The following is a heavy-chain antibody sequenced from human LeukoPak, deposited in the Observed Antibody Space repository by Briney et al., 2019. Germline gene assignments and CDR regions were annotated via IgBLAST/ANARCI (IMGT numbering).Heavy chain of an antibody. J-gene: IGHJ4*02. D-gene: IGHD5-12*01. V-gene: IGHV3-73*01. CDR1: GFTFSGSA. CDR3: ASLQWLRAKQFDY. Sequence: GGSLRLSCAASGFTFSGSAMHWVRQASRKGLERVGRIRSKAHSYATAYAASVKARFTISRDNTKNSLYLQMNSLRAEDTAVYYCASLQWLRAKQFDYWGQGTLVTVSS. CDR2: IRSKAHSYAT.